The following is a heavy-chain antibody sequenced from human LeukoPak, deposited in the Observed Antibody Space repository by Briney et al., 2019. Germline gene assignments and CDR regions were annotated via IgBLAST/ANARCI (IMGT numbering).Heavy chain of an antibody. CDR2: ISSSSSYI. Sequence: GGSLRLSCAASGFTFSTYSMNWVRQAPGKGLEWVSSISSSSSYIYYADSVKGRFTISRDNAKNSLYLQMNSLRAEDTAVYYCARDQYYDILTGPLRVFAKNEAFDIWGQGTMVTVSS. CDR3: ARDQYYDILTGPLRVFAKNEAFDI. J-gene: IGHJ3*02. V-gene: IGHV3-21*01. CDR1: GFTFSTYS. D-gene: IGHD3-9*01.